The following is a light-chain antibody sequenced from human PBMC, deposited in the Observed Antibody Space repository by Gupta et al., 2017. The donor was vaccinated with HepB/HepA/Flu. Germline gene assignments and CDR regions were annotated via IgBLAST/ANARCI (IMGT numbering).Light chain of an antibody. CDR3: MLYMRNAIAV. CDR2: STN. Sequence: GTQEPSFSVSPGGTVTLTCGLSSGSVSTSNYPSWYQQTPGQAPLTLIYSTNIRSSGVPHRFSGSILGNKAALTIRGAQADDESDYYCMLYMRNAIAVYGGGTKLTVL. V-gene: IGLV8-61*01. CDR1: SGSVSTSNY. J-gene: IGLJ2*01.